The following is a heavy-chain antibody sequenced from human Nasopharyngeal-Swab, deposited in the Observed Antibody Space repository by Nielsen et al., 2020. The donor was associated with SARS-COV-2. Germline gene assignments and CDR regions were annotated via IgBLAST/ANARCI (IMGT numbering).Heavy chain of an antibody. CDR1: GFTFSNYG. J-gene: IGHJ4*02. D-gene: IGHD3-16*01. V-gene: IGHV3-33*01. CDR2: IWYDGSNK. CDR3: AAAPSGDHGGY. Sequence: GESLKISCAASGFTFSNYGMHWVRQAPGKGLEWVAVIWYDGSNKYYADSVKGRFTISRDNSKNTVYLQMSSLRGEDTAVYYCAAAPSGDHGGYGGQGTLVTVSS.